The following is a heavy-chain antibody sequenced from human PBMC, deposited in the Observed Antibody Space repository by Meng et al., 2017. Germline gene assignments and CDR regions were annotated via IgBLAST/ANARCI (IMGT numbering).Heavy chain of an antibody. CDR1: GFTFDDYA. D-gene: IGHD1-26*01. Sequence: SLKISCAASGFTFDDYAMHWVRQAPGKGLEWVSGISWNSGSIGYADSVKGRFTISRDNAKNSLYLQMNSPRAEDTALYYCAKDLKWEVGCWFDPWGQGTLVTVSS. CDR2: ISWNSGSI. CDR3: AKDLKWEVGCWFDP. V-gene: IGHV3-9*01. J-gene: IGHJ5*02.